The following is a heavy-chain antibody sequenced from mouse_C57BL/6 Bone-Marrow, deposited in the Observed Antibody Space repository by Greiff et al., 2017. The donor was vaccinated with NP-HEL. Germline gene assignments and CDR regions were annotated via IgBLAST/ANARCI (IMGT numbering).Heavy chain of an antibody. D-gene: IGHD2-2*01. Sequence: EVQLVESGGDLVKPGGSLKLSCAASGFTFSSYGMSWVRQTPDKRLEWVATISSGGSYTYYPDSVKGRFTISRDNAKNTLYLQMSSLKSEDTAMYYCARLWLRRVAYWGQGTLVTVSA. J-gene: IGHJ3*01. CDR2: ISSGGSYT. CDR3: ARLWLRRVAY. CDR1: GFTFSSYG. V-gene: IGHV5-6*01.